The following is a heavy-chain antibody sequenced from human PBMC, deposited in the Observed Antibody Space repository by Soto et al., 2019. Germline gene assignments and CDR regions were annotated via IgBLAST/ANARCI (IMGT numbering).Heavy chain of an antibody. Sequence: GGSLRLSCAASGFTFSSYAMSWVRQAPGKGLEWVSAISGSGGSTYYADSVKGRFTISRDNSKNTLYLQMNSLRAEDTAVYYCAKDSVIAARSWRGFDFDYWGQGTLVTVSS. CDR3: AKDSVIAARSWRGFDFDY. CDR2: ISGSGGST. J-gene: IGHJ4*02. V-gene: IGHV3-23*01. D-gene: IGHD6-6*01. CDR1: GFTFSSYA.